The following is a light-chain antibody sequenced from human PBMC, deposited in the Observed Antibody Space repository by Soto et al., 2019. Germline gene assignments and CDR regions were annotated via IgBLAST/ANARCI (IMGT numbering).Light chain of an antibody. Sequence: QSALTQPASVSGSPGQSITISCTGTSSDVGGYNYVSWYQQHPGKAPKLMIYDVSNRPSGVSNRFSGSKSGNTASLTLSGLQAEDEADYYCSSYTSSSALDVVFGGGTKVTVL. CDR3: SSYTSSSALDVV. CDR1: SSDVGGYNY. J-gene: IGLJ2*01. V-gene: IGLV2-14*01. CDR2: DVS.